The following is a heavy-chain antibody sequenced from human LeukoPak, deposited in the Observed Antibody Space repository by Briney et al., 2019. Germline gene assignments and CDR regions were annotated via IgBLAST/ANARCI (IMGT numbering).Heavy chain of an antibody. CDR2: INPSGGST. J-gene: IGHJ5*02. V-gene: IGHV1-46*01. CDR1: GYTFTSYY. D-gene: IGHD1-26*01. Sequence: GASVKVSCKASGYTFTSYYIHWVRQAPGQGLEWMGIINPSGGSTSYVQKFQGRVTMTRDMSTSTVYMELSSLSSEDTAVYYCARDNSVGDTAWWFDPWGQGTLVTVSS. CDR3: ARDNSVGDTAWWFDP.